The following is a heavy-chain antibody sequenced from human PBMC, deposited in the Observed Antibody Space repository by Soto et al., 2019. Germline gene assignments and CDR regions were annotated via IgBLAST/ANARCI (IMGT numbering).Heavy chain of an antibody. CDR3: ARDVPATEGVSA. Sequence: SETLSLTCTVSGGSVSSGSYYWSWIRQPPGKGLEWIGYIYYSGSTNYNPSLKSRVTISVDTSKNQFSLKLSSVTAADTAVYYCARDVPATEGVSAWGQGTLVTVSS. J-gene: IGHJ4*02. V-gene: IGHV4-61*01. D-gene: IGHD2-2*01. CDR1: GGSVSSGSYY. CDR2: IYYSGST.